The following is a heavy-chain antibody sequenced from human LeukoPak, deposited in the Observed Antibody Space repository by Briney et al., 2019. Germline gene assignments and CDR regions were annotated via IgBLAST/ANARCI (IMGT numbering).Heavy chain of an antibody. CDR1: GFTFSSYA. Sequence: GGSLRLSCAASGFTFSSYAMSRVRQAPGKGLEWVSAISGSGGSTYYADSVKGRFTISRDNSKNTLYLQMNSLRAEDTAVYYCAKVDIVATIGGMSDYWGQGTLVTVSS. D-gene: IGHD5-12*01. V-gene: IGHV3-23*01. CDR2: ISGSGGST. J-gene: IGHJ4*02. CDR3: AKVDIVATIGGMSDY.